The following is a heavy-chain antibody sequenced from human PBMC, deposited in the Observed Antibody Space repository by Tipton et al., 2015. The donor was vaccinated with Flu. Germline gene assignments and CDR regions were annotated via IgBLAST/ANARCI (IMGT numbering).Heavy chain of an antibody. V-gene: IGHV4-38-2*01. J-gene: IGHJ5*02. CDR2: IYHSGST. Sequence: TLSLTCAVSGYSISSGYYWGWIRQPPGKGLEWIGSIYHSGSTYYNPSLKSRVTISVDTSKNQFSLKLSSVTAADTAVYYCARRYCSGGSCATGWFDPWGQGNLVSVSS. D-gene: IGHD2-15*01. CDR3: ARRYCSGGSCATGWFDP. CDR1: GYSISSGYY.